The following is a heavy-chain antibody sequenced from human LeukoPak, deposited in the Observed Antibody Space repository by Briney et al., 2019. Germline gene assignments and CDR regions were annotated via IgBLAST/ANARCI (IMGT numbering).Heavy chain of an antibody. D-gene: IGHD1-20*01. V-gene: IGHV3-7*01. CDR2: IKPDGSEK. Sequence: GGSLRLPCAASGLTSSSSFMTWVRHAPGKRLEWVAKIKPDGSEKYYMCSVKGRFTISRDNAKNSRYRQMYSLRAEDTAVYYCASGGYNGNRLDYWGQGTLVTVSS. CDR3: ASGGYNGNRLDY. J-gene: IGHJ4*02. CDR1: GLTSSSSF.